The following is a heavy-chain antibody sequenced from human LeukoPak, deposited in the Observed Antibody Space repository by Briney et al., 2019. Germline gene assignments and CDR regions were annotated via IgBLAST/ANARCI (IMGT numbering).Heavy chain of an antibody. CDR2: INPNSGGT. D-gene: IGHD5-18*01. V-gene: IGHV1-2*02. J-gene: IGHJ5*02. CDR3: VRDQIQLWFGENWFDP. CDR1: GYTFTGYY. Sequence: ASVKVSCKASGYTFTGYYMHWVRQAPGQGLEWMGWINPNSGGTNYAQKFQGRVTMTRDTSISTAYMELSRLRSDDTAVYYCVRDQIQLWFGENWFDPWGQGTLVTVSS.